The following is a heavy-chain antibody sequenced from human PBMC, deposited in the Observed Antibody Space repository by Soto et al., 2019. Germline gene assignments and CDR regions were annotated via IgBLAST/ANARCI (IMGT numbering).Heavy chain of an antibody. D-gene: IGHD3-10*01. Sequence: SETLSLTCTVSGGSISSSSYYWGWIRQPPGKGLEWIGSIFYSGTTYYNPSLKSRVTISVDTSKNQFSLKLNSMTAADTAVYYCARHNYGSGSTYFDYWGQGTLVTVSS. CDR3: ARHNYGSGSTYFDY. CDR2: IFYSGTT. CDR1: GGSISSSSYY. V-gene: IGHV4-39*01. J-gene: IGHJ4*02.